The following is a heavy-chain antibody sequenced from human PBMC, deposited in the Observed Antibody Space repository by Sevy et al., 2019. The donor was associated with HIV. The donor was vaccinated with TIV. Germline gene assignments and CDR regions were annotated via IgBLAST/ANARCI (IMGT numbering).Heavy chain of an antibody. CDR1: GGSISSSSYY. V-gene: IGHV4-39*01. CDR3: ARHNHQLSGYYYGMDV. D-gene: IGHD2-2*01. Sequence: SETPSLTCTVSGGSISSSSYYWGWIRQPPGKGLEWIGSIYYSGSTYYNPSLKSRVTISVDTSKNQFSLKLGSVTAADTAVYYCARHNHQLSGYYYGMDVWGQGTTVTVSS. J-gene: IGHJ6*02. CDR2: IYYSGST.